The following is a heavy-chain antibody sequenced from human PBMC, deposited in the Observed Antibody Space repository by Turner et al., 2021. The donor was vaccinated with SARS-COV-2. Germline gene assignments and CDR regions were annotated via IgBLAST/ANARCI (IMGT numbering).Heavy chain of an antibody. V-gene: IGHV4-39*01. CDR3: ARRLVVQGTDDYSYYYGMDV. J-gene: IGHJ6*02. CDR2: IYYSGST. CDR1: GGSISSSSYY. D-gene: IGHD3-22*01. Sequence: QLQLQESGPGLVTPSEPLSLTCTVSGGSISSSSYYWGWIRQPPGKGLEWIGNIYYSGSTYYNPALKSRVTISVDTSKNQFSLKLSSVTATDTAVYYCARRLVVQGTDDYSYYYGMDVWGQGTTVTVSS.